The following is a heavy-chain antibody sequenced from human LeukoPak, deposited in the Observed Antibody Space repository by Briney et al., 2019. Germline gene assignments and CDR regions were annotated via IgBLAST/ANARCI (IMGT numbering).Heavy chain of an antibody. J-gene: IGHJ6*03. CDR1: GGSFSGYY. CDR3: ARCRFHYYDSSGLYYYYYYMDV. Sequence: SSETLSLTCAVYGGSFSGYYWSWIRQPPGKGLEWIGEINHSGSTNYNPSLKSRVTISVDTSKNQFSLKLSSVTAADTAVYYCARCRFHYYDSSGLYYYYYYMDVWGKGTTVTISS. CDR2: INHSGST. D-gene: IGHD3-22*01. V-gene: IGHV4-34*01.